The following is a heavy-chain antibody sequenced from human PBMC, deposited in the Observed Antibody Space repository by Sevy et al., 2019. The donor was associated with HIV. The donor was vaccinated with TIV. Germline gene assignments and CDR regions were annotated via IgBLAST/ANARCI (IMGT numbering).Heavy chain of an antibody. CDR2: ISKSSRNI. CDR1: GFTFSTYS. D-gene: IGHD3-9*01. J-gene: IGHJ6*02. V-gene: IGHV3-48*01. CDR3: AREILVIPYYYYAMDV. Sequence: GRSLRLSCAASGFTFSTYSMHWVRQAPGKGLEWVSYISKSSRNIYYADSVKGRFTISRDNAKNSLYLQMNSLRAEDTGVYYCAREILVIPYYYYAMDVWGQGTTVTVSS.